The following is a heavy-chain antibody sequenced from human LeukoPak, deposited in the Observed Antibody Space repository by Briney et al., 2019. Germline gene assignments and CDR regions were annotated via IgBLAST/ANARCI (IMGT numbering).Heavy chain of an antibody. CDR3: AREGTGPGRSRYYYGMDV. J-gene: IGHJ6*02. CDR1: GGTFSSYA. D-gene: IGHD3/OR15-3a*01. Sequence: GASVKVSCKASGGTFSSYAISWVRQAPGQGLEWMGRIIPILGIANYAQKFQGRVTITADKSTSTAYMELSSLRSEDTAVYYCAREGTGPGRSRYYYGMDVWGQGTTVTVSS. CDR2: IIPILGIA. V-gene: IGHV1-69*04.